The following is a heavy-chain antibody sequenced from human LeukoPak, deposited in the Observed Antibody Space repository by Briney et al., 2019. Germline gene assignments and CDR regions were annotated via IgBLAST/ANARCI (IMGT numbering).Heavy chain of an antibody. V-gene: IGHV4-59*01. Sequence: KSSETLSLTCTVSGGSISSYYWSWIRQPPGKGLEWIGYIYYSGSTNYNPSLKSRVTISVDTSKNQFSLKLSSVTAADTAVYYCASLNYYDSSGSPWYFDLWGRGTLVTVSS. CDR1: GGSISSYY. CDR3: ASLNYYDSSGSPWYFDL. D-gene: IGHD3-22*01. J-gene: IGHJ2*01. CDR2: IYYSGST.